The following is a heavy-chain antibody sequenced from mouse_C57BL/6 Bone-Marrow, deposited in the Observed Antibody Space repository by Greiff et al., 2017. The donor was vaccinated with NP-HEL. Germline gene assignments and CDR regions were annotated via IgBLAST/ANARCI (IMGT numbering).Heavy chain of an antibody. CDR1: GYTFTSYW. Sequence: QVQLQQPGAELVRPGSSVKLSCKASGYTFTSYWMDWVKQRPGQGLEWIGNIYPSDSETHYNQKFKDKATLTVDKSSSTAYMQLSSLTSEDSAVYYCARELYYEGYWGQGTTLTVSS. V-gene: IGHV1-61*01. CDR2: IYPSDSET. CDR3: ARELYYEGY. J-gene: IGHJ2*01. D-gene: IGHD2-4*01.